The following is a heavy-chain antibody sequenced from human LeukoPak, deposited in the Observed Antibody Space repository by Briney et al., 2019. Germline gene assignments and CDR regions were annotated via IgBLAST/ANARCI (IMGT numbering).Heavy chain of an antibody. CDR1: GYTFTGYY. CDR3: ASSHITIFGVVIRLPLDY. D-gene: IGHD3-3*01. J-gene: IGHJ4*02. V-gene: IGHV1-69*02. CDR2: IIPILGIA. Sequence: GASVKVSCKASGYTFTGYYMHWVRQAPGQGLEWMGRIIPILGIANYAQKFQGRVTITADKSTSTAYMELSSLRSEDTAVYYCASSHITIFGVVIRLPLDYWGQGTLVTVSS.